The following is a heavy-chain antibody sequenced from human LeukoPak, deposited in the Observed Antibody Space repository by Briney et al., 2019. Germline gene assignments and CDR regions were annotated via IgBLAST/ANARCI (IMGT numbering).Heavy chain of an antibody. V-gene: IGHV3-30*02. CDR1: GFIFSTYG. D-gene: IGHD3-16*01. J-gene: IGHJ4*02. CDR2: IRHDGSIK. CDR3: AKDSLADIDY. Sequence: GGSLRLSCAASGFIFSTYGMYWVRQAPGKGLEWVAFIRHDGSIKNYADSVKGRSTISRDISKNTLYLQMNSLRAEDTAVYYCAKDSLADIDYWGQGTLVTVSS.